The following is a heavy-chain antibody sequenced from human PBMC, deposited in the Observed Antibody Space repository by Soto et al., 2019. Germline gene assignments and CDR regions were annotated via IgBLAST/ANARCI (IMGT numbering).Heavy chain of an antibody. D-gene: IGHD1-1*01. CDR3: ARVDVNWNDVWCFDP. Sequence: ASVKVSCKSSGYTFTSCDINWVRQATGQGLEWRGWMNPNSGNTGYAQKFQGRVTMTRNTSISTAYMELSSLRSEDPAVSYCARVDVNWNDVWCFDPWGQRTLVTVCS. CDR2: MNPNSGNT. J-gene: IGHJ5*02. CDR1: GYTFTSCD. V-gene: IGHV1-8*01.